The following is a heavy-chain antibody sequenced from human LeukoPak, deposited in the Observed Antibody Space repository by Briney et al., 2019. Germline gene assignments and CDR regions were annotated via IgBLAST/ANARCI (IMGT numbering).Heavy chain of an antibody. J-gene: IGHJ3*02. D-gene: IGHD3-10*01. CDR3: ARAAMAYLGDAFDI. CDR2: ISYDGSNK. Sequence: TGGSLRLSCAASGFTFSSYAMHWVRQAPGKGLEWVAVISYDGSNKYYADSVKGRFTTSRDNSKNTLYLQMNSLRAEDTAVHYCARAAMAYLGDAFDIWGQGTMVTVSS. CDR1: GFTFSSYA. V-gene: IGHV3-30-3*01.